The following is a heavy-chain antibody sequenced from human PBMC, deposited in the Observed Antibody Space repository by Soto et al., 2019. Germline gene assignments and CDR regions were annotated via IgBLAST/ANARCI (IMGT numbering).Heavy chain of an antibody. D-gene: IGHD7-27*01. CDR3: AHTKLLGIPDYFDY. V-gene: IGHV2-5*02. Sequence: QITLKESGPTLVKPTQTLTLTCTFSGFSLSTSGVGVGWIRQPPGKALEWLALIYCDDDKRYSPSLKSRLTITKDTSKNQVVLTMTNMDPVDTATYYCAHTKLLGIPDYFDYWGQGTLVTVSS. CDR2: IYCDDDK. J-gene: IGHJ4*02. CDR1: GFSLSTSGVG.